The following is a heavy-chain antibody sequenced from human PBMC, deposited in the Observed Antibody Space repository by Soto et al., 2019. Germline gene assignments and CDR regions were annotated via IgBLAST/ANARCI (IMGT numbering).Heavy chain of an antibody. CDR2: INHSGST. Sequence: SETLSLTCAVYGGSFSGYYWSWIRQPPGKGLEWIGEINHSGSTNYNPSLKSRVTISVDTSKNQFSLKLSSVTAADTAVYYCARGRLGAGLYFDYWGQGTLVTVSS. D-gene: IGHD3-10*01. V-gene: IGHV4-34*01. CDR3: ARGRLGAGLYFDY. CDR1: GGSFSGYY. J-gene: IGHJ4*02.